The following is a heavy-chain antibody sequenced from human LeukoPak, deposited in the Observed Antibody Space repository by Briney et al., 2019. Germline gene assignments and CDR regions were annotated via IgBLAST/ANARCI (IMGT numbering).Heavy chain of an antibody. D-gene: IGHD4-11*01. CDR1: GGSINSYY. V-gene: IGHV4-59*01. Sequence: SETLSLTCTVSGGSINSYYWSWIRQPPGKGLEWIGCISYSGITNYNPSLTSRLTISVDTSKNQFSLNLSSVTAADTAVYYCARGDYKTGSYYFDYWGQGTLVTVSS. J-gene: IGHJ4*02. CDR2: ISYSGIT. CDR3: ARGDYKTGSYYFDY.